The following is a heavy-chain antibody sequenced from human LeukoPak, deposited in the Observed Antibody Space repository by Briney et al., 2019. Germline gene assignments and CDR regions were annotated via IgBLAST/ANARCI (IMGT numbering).Heavy chain of an antibody. J-gene: IGHJ4*02. CDR2: IYYSGST. CDR1: GGSISSYY. V-gene: IGHV4-59*01. CDR3: ARASSGWDPFDY. Sequence: SETLSLTCTVSGGSISSYYWGWIRQPPGKGLEWIGYIYYSGSTNYNPSLKSRVTISVDTSKNHFSLKLSSVTAADTAVYYCARASSGWDPFDYWGQGTLVTVSS. D-gene: IGHD6-19*01.